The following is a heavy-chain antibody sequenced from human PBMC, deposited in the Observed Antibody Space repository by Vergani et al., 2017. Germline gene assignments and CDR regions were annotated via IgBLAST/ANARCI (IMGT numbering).Heavy chain of an antibody. Sequence: QVQLQESGPGLVKPSQTLSLTCAVSGGSISSGGYYWSWIRQHPGKGLEWIGYIYYSGSTYYNPSLKSRVTISVDTSKNQFSLKLSSVTAADTAVYYCARAPIWSTVFGVVIIRFAFDIWGQGTMVTFSS. CDR1: GGSISSGGYY. CDR3: ARAPIWSTVFGVVIIRFAFDI. CDR2: IYYSGST. D-gene: IGHD3-3*01. J-gene: IGHJ3*02. V-gene: IGHV4-31*11.